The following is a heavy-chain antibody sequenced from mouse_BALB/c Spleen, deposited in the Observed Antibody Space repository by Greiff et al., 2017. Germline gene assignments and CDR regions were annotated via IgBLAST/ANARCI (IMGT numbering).Heavy chain of an antibody. CDR3: AREDPYGSYVRFAY. D-gene: IGHD1-1*02. V-gene: IGHV5-9-4*01. Sequence: EVKLVESGGGLVKPGGSLKLSCAASGFTFSSYAMSWVRQSPEKRLEWVAEISSGGSYTYYPDTVKGRFTISRDNAKNTLYMEMSSLRSEDTAMYYCAREDPYGSYVRFAYWGQGTLVTVSA. CDR2: ISSGGSYT. CDR1: GFTFSSYA. J-gene: IGHJ3*01.